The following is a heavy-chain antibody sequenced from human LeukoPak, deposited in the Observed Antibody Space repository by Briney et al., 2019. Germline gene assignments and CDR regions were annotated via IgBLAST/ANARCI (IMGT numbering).Heavy chain of an antibody. V-gene: IGHV4-59*01. J-gene: IGHJ4*02. CDR2: ISYNGNT. CDR1: GGSFSGYY. Sequence: PSETLSLTCAVYGGSFSGYYWSWIRQPPGRGLEWIGYISYNGNTNYNPSLKSRVTISVDTSKNQFSLKLSSVTAADTAVYYCASATRWLAFDFWGQGTLVTVSS. CDR3: ASATRWLAFDF. D-gene: IGHD4-23*01.